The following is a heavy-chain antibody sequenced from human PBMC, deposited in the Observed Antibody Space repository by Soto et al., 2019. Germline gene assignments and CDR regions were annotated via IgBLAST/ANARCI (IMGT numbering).Heavy chain of an antibody. CDR2: IIPIFGTA. J-gene: IGHJ6*02. Sequence: SVKVSCKASGGTFSSYAISWVRQAPGQGLEWMGGIIPIFGTANYAQKFQGRVTITADESTSTAYMELSSLRSEDTAVYYCARGRRDSSGYYYGIPNSYYYYGMDVWGQGTTVTVSS. V-gene: IGHV1-69*13. CDR3: ARGRRDSSGYYYGIPNSYYYYGMDV. D-gene: IGHD3-22*01. CDR1: GGTFSSYA.